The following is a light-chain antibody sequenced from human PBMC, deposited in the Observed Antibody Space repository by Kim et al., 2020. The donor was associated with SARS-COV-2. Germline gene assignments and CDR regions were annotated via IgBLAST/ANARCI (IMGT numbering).Light chain of an antibody. J-gene: IGLJ2*01. CDR2: DVN. Sequence: QSITTSCTGTSGDVGGYDYVSWYQLHPGKAPKLMLYDVNKRPSGISDRFSGSKSGNMASLTISALQAEDEANYYCSSYTRSSTLVVFGGGTQLTVL. CDR3: SSYTRSSTLVV. V-gene: IGLV2-14*04. CDR1: SGDVGGYDY.